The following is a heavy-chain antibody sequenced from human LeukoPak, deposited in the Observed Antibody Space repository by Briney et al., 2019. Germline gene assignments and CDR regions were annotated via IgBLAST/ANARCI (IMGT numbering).Heavy chain of an antibody. V-gene: IGHV3-30*02. CDR2: IRYDGSNK. Sequence: GGSLRLSCAASGFTFSSYGMHWVRQAPGKGLEWVAFIRYDGSNKYYADSVKGRFTISRDNSKNTLYLQMNSLRAEDTAVYYCANWEYSSGWYVIDYWGQGTLVTVSS. J-gene: IGHJ4*02. D-gene: IGHD6-19*01. CDR3: ANWEYSSGWYVIDY. CDR1: GFTFSSYG.